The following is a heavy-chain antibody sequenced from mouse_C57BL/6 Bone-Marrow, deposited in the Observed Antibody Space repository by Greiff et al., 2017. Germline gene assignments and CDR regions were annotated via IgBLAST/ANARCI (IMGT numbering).Heavy chain of an antibody. V-gene: IGHV14-4*01. Sequence: VQLQQSGAELVRPGASVKLSCTASGFNIKDDYMHWVKQRPEQGLEWIGWIDPENGDTEYASKFQGKATITADTSSNTAYLQLSSLTSEDTAVDYCTTYYYGSSSHYYAMDDWGKGTSVTVSS. CDR3: TTYYYGSSSHYYAMDD. CDR2: IDPENGDT. J-gene: IGHJ4*01. CDR1: GFNIKDDY. D-gene: IGHD1-1*01.